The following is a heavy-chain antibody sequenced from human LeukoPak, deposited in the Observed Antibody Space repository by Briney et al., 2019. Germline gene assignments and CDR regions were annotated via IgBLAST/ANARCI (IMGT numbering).Heavy chain of an antibody. CDR2: IIPIFGTA. CDR3: ARPRHLWFGELSLLRPFDY. J-gene: IGHJ4*02. V-gene: IGHV1-69*13. CDR1: GGTLSSYA. D-gene: IGHD3-10*01. Sequence: SVKVSCKASGGTLSSYAISWVRQAPGQGLEWMGGIIPIFGTANYAQKFQGRVTITADESTSTAYMELSSLRSEDTAVYYCARPRHLWFGELSLLRPFDYWGQGTLVTVSS.